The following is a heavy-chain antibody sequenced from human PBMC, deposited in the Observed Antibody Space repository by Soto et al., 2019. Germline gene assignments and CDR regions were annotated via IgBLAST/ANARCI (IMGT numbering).Heavy chain of an antibody. CDR2: IHYRGTT. CDR3: AGIVLFEAAPFDY. CDR1: GGSISSRGY. D-gene: IGHD2-15*01. J-gene: IGHJ4*02. Sequence: QVQLQESGPGLVKPSQTLSLPCTVSGGSISSRGYWSWIRQHPGEGLEWIGYIHYRGTTYYNPSPRGRVTISVDTSKNQFSLKLSSVTAADTAMYYCAGIVLFEAAPFDYWGQGTLVTVSS. V-gene: IGHV4-31*03.